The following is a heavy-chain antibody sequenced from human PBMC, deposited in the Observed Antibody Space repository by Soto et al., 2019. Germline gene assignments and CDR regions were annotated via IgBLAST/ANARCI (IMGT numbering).Heavy chain of an antibody. D-gene: IGHD2-15*01. Sequence: PGGSLRLSCAASGFTFSSYGMHWVRHAPGKGLEWVAMINRGASGTHYVDSVKGRFTISRDNAKNSLYLQMNSLRVEDTAVYYCATLDTAEIQTAAYWGQGTLVTVSS. J-gene: IGHJ4*02. CDR1: GFTFSSYG. CDR3: ATLDTAEIQTAAY. CDR2: INRGASGT. V-gene: IGHV3-7*01.